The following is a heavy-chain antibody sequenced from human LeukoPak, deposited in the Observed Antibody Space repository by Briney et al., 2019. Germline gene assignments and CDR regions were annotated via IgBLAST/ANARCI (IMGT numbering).Heavy chain of an antibody. CDR2: INPNSGGT. CDR3: ARELLTYYYDSSGFDP. V-gene: IGHV1-2*06. J-gene: IGHJ5*02. CDR1: GYTFTGYY. Sequence: ASVRVSCKASGYTFTGYYMHWVRQAPGQGLEWIGRINPNSGGTNYAQKFQGRVTMTRDTSISTAYMELSRLRSDDTAVYYCARELLTYYYDSSGFDPWGQGTLVTVSS. D-gene: IGHD3-22*01.